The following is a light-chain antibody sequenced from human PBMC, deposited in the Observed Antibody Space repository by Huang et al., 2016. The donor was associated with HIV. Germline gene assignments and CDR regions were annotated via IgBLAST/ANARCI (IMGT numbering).Light chain of an antibody. CDR1: HGLGGN. Sequence: EIVLTQSPATLSLSPGESAALFCRASHGLGGNLAWYQQRPGQAPRLLIYDTSNRATGIPARFTGSGSGTDYTLTISSLEPEDFVVYYCQQRSDWPLTFGGGTKVDIK. CDR2: DTS. CDR3: QQRSDWPLT. J-gene: IGKJ4*01. V-gene: IGKV3-11*01.